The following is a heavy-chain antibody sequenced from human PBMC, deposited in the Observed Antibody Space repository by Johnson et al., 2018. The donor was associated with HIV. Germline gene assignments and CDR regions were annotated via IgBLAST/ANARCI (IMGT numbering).Heavy chain of an antibody. CDR1: GFTFGDYA. CDR3: ASLEPVAVTGVAFDI. V-gene: IGHV3-74*02. CDR2: INSDGSST. D-gene: IGHD6-19*01. J-gene: IGHJ3*02. Sequence: VQLVESGGGLVQPGRSLRLSCTASGFTFGDYAMSWFRQAPGRGLVWVSRINSDGSSTSYADSVKGRFTISRDNAKNTLYLQMNSLRAEDTAVYYCASLEPVAVTGVAFDIWGQGTMVTVSS.